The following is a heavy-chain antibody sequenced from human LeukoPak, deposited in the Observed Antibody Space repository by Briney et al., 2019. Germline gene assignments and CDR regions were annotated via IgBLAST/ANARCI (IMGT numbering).Heavy chain of an antibody. CDR3: ARAPYYYGSGSQKFDY. Sequence: PSETLSLTCTVSGGSISSYYWSWIRQHPGKGLEWIGYIYYSGSTYYNPSLKSRVTISVDTSKNQFSLKLSSVTAADTAVYYCARAPYYYGSGSQKFDYWGQGTLVTVSS. CDR1: GGSISSYY. V-gene: IGHV4-59*06. D-gene: IGHD3-10*01. CDR2: IYYSGST. J-gene: IGHJ4*02.